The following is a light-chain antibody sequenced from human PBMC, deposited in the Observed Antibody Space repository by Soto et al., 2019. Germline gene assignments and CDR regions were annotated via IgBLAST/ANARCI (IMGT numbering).Light chain of an antibody. CDR3: SSYVGARRYV. J-gene: IGLJ1*01. V-gene: IGLV2-8*01. Sequence: QSVLTQPPSASGSPGQSVTISCTGTSSDVGGYNFVSWYQQHPGKAPKLIIYEVTKRPSGVPDRFSGSKSGNTASLTVSGLQAEDEADYYCSSYVGARRYVFVIATKLTVL. CDR1: SSDVGGYNF. CDR2: EVT.